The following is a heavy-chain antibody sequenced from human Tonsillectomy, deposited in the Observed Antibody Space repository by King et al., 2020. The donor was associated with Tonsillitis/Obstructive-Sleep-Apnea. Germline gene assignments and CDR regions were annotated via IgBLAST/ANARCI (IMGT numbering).Heavy chain of an antibody. D-gene: IGHD2-15*01. Sequence: QLVQSGAEVKKPGSSVKVSCKASGGTFSSYAISWVRQAPGQGLEWMGGIIPIFGTANYAQKFQGRVTITADESTSPAYMELSSLKSEDTAVYYCAGRGGYCSGGSCHGAFDIWGQGTMVTVSS. J-gene: IGHJ3*02. CDR2: IIPIFGTA. CDR1: GGTFSSYA. V-gene: IGHV1-69*12. CDR3: AGRGGYCSGGSCHGAFDI.